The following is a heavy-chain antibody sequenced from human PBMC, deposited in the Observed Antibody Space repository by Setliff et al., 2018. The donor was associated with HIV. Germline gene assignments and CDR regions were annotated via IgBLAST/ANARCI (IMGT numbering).Heavy chain of an antibody. J-gene: IGHJ4*02. CDR1: GFTFSNYV. CDR2: ISGSGGSTSYSAIST. V-gene: IGHV3-23*01. D-gene: IGHD6-19*01. CDR3: ARDGADSGWDFDY. Sequence: GESLKISCVASGFTFSNYVMSWVRQAPGKGLEWVSAISGSGGSTSYSAISTFYADSVKGRFTISRDNSKNTLYLQMHSLRDGDTAVYYCARDGADSGWDFDYWGQGTLVTVSS.